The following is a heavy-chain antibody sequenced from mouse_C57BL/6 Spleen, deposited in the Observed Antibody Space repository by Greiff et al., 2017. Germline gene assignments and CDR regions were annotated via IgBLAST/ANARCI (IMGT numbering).Heavy chain of an antibody. D-gene: IGHD2-3*01. Sequence: EVKLEESGGGLVQSGRSLRLSCATSGFTFSASYMGLVRRAPATGLGWMAASRNKGNDYTTEYSASVKGRFIVSRDTSQSILYMQMNALRAEDTSIYYYARDARWFYMDYGGQGTSVTVSS. CDR1: GFTFSASY. CDR3: ARDARWFYMDY. CDR2: SRNKGNDYTT. J-gene: IGHJ4*01. V-gene: IGHV7-1*01.